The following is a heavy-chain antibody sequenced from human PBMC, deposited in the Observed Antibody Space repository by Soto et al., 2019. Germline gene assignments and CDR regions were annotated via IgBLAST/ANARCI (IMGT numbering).Heavy chain of an antibody. CDR3: AKAQRAPYSSLPRGAFDI. D-gene: IGHD6-13*01. CDR2: ISWNSGSI. V-gene: IGHV3-9*02. CDR1: GFTADDNA. Sequence: PGGSLTLYCAASGFTADDNAIHWVRPAPGKGLEWVSGISWNSGSIGYADSVKGRFTISRDNAKNSLYLQMNSLRAEDTALYYCAKAQRAPYSSLPRGAFDIWGQGTMVTVSS. J-gene: IGHJ3*02.